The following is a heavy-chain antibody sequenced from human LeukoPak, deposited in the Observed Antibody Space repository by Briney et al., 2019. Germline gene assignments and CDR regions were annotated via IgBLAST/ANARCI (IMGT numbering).Heavy chain of an antibody. CDR1: GGSISGYY. D-gene: IGHD4-23*01. J-gene: IGHJ6*02. Sequence: SETLSLTCTVSGGSISGYYWSWIRQPPGKGLEWIGYIHYSGSTNYNPSLKSRVTISVDTSKNQLSLKLTSVTAADTAVYYCARELGATVVNYGMDVWGQGTTVTVSS. V-gene: IGHV4-59*01. CDR2: IHYSGST. CDR3: ARELGATVVNYGMDV.